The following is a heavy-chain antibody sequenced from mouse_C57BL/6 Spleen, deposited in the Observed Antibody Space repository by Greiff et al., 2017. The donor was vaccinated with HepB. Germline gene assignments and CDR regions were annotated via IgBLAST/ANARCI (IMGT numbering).Heavy chain of an antibody. J-gene: IGHJ1*03. Sequence: VQLQQPGAELVKPGASVKLSCKASGYTFTSYWMHWVKQRPGQGLEWIGMIHPNSGSTNYNEKFKSKATLTVDKSSSTAYMQLSSLTSEDSAVYYCARLLATVVAKGYFDVWGTGTTVTVSS. D-gene: IGHD1-1*01. CDR2: IHPNSGST. CDR1: GYTFTSYW. V-gene: IGHV1-64*01. CDR3: ARLLATVVAKGYFDV.